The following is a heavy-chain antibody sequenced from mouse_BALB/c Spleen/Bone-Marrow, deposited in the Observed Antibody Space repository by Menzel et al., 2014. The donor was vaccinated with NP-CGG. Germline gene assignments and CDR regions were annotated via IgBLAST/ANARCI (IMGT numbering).Heavy chain of an antibody. J-gene: IGHJ4*01. CDR2: INPGSGGT. D-gene: IGHD2-1*01. Sequence: QVQLQQPGAELVRPGTSVKVSCKASGYASTNYLIEWVKQRPGQGLEWIGVINPGSGGTNYNEKFKGKATLTADKSSSTAYMQLSSLTSDDSAVYFCAREKGKDAMDYWGQGTSVTVSS. V-gene: IGHV1-54*01. CDR1: GYASTNYL. CDR3: AREKGKDAMDY.